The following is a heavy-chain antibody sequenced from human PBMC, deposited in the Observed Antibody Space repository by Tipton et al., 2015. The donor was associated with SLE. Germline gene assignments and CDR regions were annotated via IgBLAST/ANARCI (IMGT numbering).Heavy chain of an antibody. CDR1: GGSFSGYY. D-gene: IGHD3-3*01. V-gene: IGHV4-34*01. CDR2: ITQSGVT. CDR3: ARHYGSITILEWSNWFDP. J-gene: IGHJ5*02. Sequence: TLSLTCAVSGGSFSGYYWYWVRQPPEQGLEWIGEITQSGVTNYNPSLKSRVTMSLDTSKNQFSLKLSSVTAADTAVYYCARHYGSITILEWSNWFDPWGQGTLVTVSS.